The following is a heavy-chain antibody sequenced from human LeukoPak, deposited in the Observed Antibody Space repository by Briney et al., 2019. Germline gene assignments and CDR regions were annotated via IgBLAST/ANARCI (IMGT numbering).Heavy chain of an antibody. Sequence: PSETLSLTCAVYGGSFSGYYWSWTRQPPGKGLEWIGEINHSGSTNYNPSLKSRVTISVDTSKNQFSLKLSSVTAADTAVYYCARGRSSGWYYWGQGTLVTVSS. CDR3: ARGRSSGWYY. V-gene: IGHV4-34*01. CDR2: INHSGST. CDR1: GGSFSGYY. D-gene: IGHD6-19*01. J-gene: IGHJ4*02.